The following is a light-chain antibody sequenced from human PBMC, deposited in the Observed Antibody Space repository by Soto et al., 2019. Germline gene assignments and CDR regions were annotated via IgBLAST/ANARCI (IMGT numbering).Light chain of an antibody. Sequence: EMVLTQSPGTLSLSPGERATLSRRASQSVSSSYLAWYQQKPGQAPRLLIYGASSRATGIPDRFSGSGSGTDFTLTISRLEPEDFAVYYCQQYGSSCTFGQGTKVEIK. CDR2: GAS. CDR1: QSVSSSY. J-gene: IGKJ1*01. CDR3: QQYGSSCT. V-gene: IGKV3-20*01.